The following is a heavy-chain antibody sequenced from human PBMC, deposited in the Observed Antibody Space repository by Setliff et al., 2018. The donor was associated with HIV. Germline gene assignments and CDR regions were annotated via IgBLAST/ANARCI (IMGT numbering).Heavy chain of an antibody. J-gene: IGHJ4*02. Sequence: ASVKVSCKASGYTFSNHTIHWVRQAPGKRPEWMGWLNTGNGNTKYSQKFQDRVTITRDTSASTGYMEVNSLRPEDTAVYYCARDRIPKRGYTYREPDFDSWGQGTLVTVSS. D-gene: IGHD3-16*02. CDR2: LNTGNGNT. CDR3: ARDRIPKRGYTYREPDFDS. V-gene: IGHV1-3*04. CDR1: GYTFSNHT.